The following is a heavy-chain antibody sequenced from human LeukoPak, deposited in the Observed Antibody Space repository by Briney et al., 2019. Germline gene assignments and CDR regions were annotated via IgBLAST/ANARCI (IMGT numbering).Heavy chain of an antibody. J-gene: IGHJ4*02. CDR2: ISAYNGNT. CDR1: GYTFTSYG. CDR3: ASGPTSGWYVDY. D-gene: IGHD6-19*01. V-gene: IGHV1-18*01. Sequence: ASVTVSCKASGYTFTSYGISWVRQAPGQGLEWMGWISAYNGNTNYAQKLQGRVTMTTDTSTSTAYMELRSLRSDDTAVYYCASGPTSGWYVDYWGQGTLVTVSS.